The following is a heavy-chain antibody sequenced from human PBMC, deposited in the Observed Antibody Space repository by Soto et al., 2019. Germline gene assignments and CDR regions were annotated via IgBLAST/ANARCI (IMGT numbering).Heavy chain of an antibody. D-gene: IGHD6-13*01. CDR1: GFTFSSYG. CDR3: ARVLRCSWTVYYYYYSEV. V-gene: IGHV3-33*01. CDR2: IWYDGSNK. J-gene: IGHJ6*03. Sequence: QVQLVESGGGVVQPGRSLRLSCAASGFTFSSYGMHWVRQAPGKGLEWVAVIWYDGSNKYYADSVKGRFTISRDNSKNTLYLQMTSLTAEDTAVYYCARVLRCSWTVYYYYYSEVWGKGTTVTVSS.